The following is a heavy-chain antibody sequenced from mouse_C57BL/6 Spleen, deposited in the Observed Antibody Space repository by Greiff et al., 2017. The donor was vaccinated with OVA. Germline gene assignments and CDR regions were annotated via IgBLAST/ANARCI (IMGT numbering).Heavy chain of an antibody. D-gene: IGHD5-5*01. CDR3: ARDYRYFDY. Sequence: QVQLQQPGAELVKPGASVKLSCKASGYTFTSYWMQWVKQRPGQGLEWIGEIDPSDSYTNYKQKFKGKATLNVDNSSSTAYMQLSSLTSADSAVFYCARDYRYFDYWGQGTTLTVSS. CDR2: IDPSDSYT. CDR1: GYTFTSYW. V-gene: IGHV1-50*01. J-gene: IGHJ2*01.